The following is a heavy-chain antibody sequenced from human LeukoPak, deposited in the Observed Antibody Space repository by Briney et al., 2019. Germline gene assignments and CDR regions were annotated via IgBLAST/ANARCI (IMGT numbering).Heavy chain of an antibody. CDR1: GDSVSSDNFY. J-gene: IGHJ4*02. D-gene: IGHD5-12*01. Sequence: SETLSLTCNVSGDSVSSDNFYWAWIRQPPGKGPEWIGTIYHSGSAYHNPSLKSRLTISIDTSKNQFSLKLSSVTAADTAVYYCARHGVVATIDFDYWGQGTLVTVSS. CDR2: IYHSGSA. CDR3: ARHGVVATIDFDY. V-gene: IGHV4-39*01.